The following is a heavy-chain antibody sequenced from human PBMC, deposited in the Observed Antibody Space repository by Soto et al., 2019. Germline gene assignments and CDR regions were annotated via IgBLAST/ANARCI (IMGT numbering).Heavy chain of an antibody. Sequence: SGPTLVNPTQTLTLTCTFSGFSLSTSGMSVTWIRQPPGKALEWLARIDWDDDKYYSTSLKTRLIISKDTSRNQVVLTMTNMDPVDMDTYYCAQLTISRFVYDYWGQGTLVTVSS. J-gene: IGHJ4*02. CDR2: IDWDDDK. V-gene: IGHV2-70*11. CDR3: AQLTISRFVYDY. D-gene: IGHD3-10*01. CDR1: GFSLSTSGMS.